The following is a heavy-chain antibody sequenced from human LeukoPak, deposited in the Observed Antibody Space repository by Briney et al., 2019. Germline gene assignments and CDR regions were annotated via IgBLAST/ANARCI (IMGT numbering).Heavy chain of an antibody. CDR3: ASTVTIFFQDFDY. CDR1: GYTFTCYY. V-gene: IGHV1-2*02. Sequence: ASVKVSCKASGYTFTCYYMHWVRQAPGQGLEWMGWINPNSGGTNYAQKFQGRVTMTRDTSISTAYMELSRLRSEDTAVYYCASTVTIFFQDFDYWGQGTLVTVSS. J-gene: IGHJ4*02. D-gene: IGHD3-9*01. CDR2: INPNSGGT.